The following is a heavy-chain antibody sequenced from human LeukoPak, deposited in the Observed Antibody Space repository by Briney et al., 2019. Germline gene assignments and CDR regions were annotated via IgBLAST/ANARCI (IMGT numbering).Heavy chain of an antibody. CDR1: GGSISSSNW. J-gene: IGHJ4*02. CDR3: ARVRYYDSSGTYYFDY. Sequence: SETLSLTCAVSGGSISSSNWWSWVRQPPGKGLEWIGEIYHSGSTNYNPSLKSRVTISVDKSKNQFSLKLSSVTAADTAVYYCARVRYYDSSGTYYFDYWGQGTLVTVSS. V-gene: IGHV4-4*02. D-gene: IGHD3-22*01. CDR2: IYHSGST.